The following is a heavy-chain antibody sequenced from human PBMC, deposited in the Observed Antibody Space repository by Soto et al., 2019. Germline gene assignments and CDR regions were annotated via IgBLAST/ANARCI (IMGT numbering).Heavy chain of an antibody. J-gene: IGHJ4*02. Sequence: QVQRQQWGAGLLMPSETLSLTWAVYGGYFSGYYLSWIRQPPGKGLEWIGEINHSGSTNYNPSLKSRVTISVDTSKNQFSLKLSSVTAADTAVYYCARERADYWGQGTLVTVSS. V-gene: IGHV4-34*01. D-gene: IGHD6-25*01. CDR1: GGYFSGYY. CDR3: ARERADY. CDR2: INHSGST.